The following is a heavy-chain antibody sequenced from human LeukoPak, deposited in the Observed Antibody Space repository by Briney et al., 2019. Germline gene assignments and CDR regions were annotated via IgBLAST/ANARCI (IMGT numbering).Heavy chain of an antibody. D-gene: IGHD1-26*01. CDR2: ITRSSIYI. J-gene: IGHJ4*02. Sequence: GGSLRLSCAASGFTFSSYTMNWVRQAPGKGLEWVSSITRSSIYIYYADSMKGRFIISRDNARNSLYLEMNSLRAEDTAVYYCARIIGISGTYPTDYWGQGTLVTVSS. V-gene: IGHV3-21*06. CDR3: ARIIGISGTYPTDY. CDR1: GFTFSSYT.